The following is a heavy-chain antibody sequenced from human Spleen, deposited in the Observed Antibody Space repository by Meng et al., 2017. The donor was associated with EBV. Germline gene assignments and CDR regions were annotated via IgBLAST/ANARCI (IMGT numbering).Heavy chain of an antibody. CDR1: GGTFSGYG. Sequence: QRVQAGAEVKKPGSSVTVSCKASGGTFSGYGLAWGRQAPGQGLEWMGEIIPIYGTTDYSPKFRGRFILTADESTNIAYMELSSLGSEDTAVYYCARVGGGEVASFDYWGQGTLVTVSS. CDR3: ARVGGGEVASFDY. D-gene: IGHD3-16*01. V-gene: IGHV1-69*01. J-gene: IGHJ4*02. CDR2: IIPIYGTT.